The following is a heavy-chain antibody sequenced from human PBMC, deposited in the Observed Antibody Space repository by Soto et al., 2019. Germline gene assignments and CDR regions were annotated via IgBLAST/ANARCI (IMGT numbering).Heavy chain of an antibody. CDR1: GGSFIDYY. D-gene: IGHD3-9*01. CDR3: VRTTGHMTGFYY. J-gene: IGHJ4*02. Sequence: PSETLSLTCAVYGGSFIDYYWSWIRQPPGKRLEWLGYVYPSGSTNSNPSLKGRVNISVDTSKNQFSLNLTSATAADTAIYYCVRTTGHMTGFYYWGQGTLVTVSS. V-gene: IGHV4-34*01. CDR2: VYPSGST.